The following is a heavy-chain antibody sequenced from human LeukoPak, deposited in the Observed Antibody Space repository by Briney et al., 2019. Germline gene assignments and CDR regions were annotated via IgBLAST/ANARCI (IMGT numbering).Heavy chain of an antibody. D-gene: IGHD1-1*01. CDR3: ARVGNRWNGGGY. Sequence: PGGSLRLSCAASGFTSSSYWMSWVCEAPGKGLEWVANIKQDGSEKYYVDSVKGRFTISRDNATNSLFLQMNSLRAADTAVYYVARVGNRWNGGGYGGQGTLVTVS. CDR1: GFTSSSYW. J-gene: IGHJ4*02. V-gene: IGHV3-7*01. CDR2: IKQDGSEK.